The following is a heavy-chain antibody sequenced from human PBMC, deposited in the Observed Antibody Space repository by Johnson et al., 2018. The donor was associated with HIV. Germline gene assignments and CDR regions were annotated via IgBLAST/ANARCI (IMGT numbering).Heavy chain of an antibody. V-gene: IGHV3-11*04. CDR3: AKVRVGAKAFDI. CDR1: GFTFSVYD. J-gene: IGHJ3*02. CDR2: ISSSGSTI. D-gene: IGHD3-16*01. Sequence: QEQLVESGGGLVKPGGSLRLSCAASGFTFSVYDMSWIRQAPGKGLEWVSYISSSGSTIYYADSVKGRFTISRDNAKNTLYLQMNSLRAEDTAVYYCAKVRVGAKAFDIWGHGTMVTVSS.